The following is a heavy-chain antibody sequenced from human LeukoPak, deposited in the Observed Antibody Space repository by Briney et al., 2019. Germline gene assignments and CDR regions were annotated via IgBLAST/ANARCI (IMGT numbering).Heavy chain of an antibody. Sequence: PSETLSLTCTVSGGSISSGDYYWSWIRQPLGKGLEWIGYIYYSGSTYYNPSLKSRVTISVDTSKNQFSLKLSSVTAADTAVYYCARGEIVVVAADYRYYYYGMDVWGQGTTVTVSS. CDR1: GGSISSGDYY. V-gene: IGHV4-30-4*01. D-gene: IGHD2-15*01. J-gene: IGHJ6*02. CDR2: IYYSGST. CDR3: ARGEIVVVAADYRYYYYGMDV.